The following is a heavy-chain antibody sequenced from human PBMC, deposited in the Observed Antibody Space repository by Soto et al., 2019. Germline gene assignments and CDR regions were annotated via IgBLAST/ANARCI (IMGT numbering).Heavy chain of an antibody. CDR1: GGSISSYY. D-gene: IGHD2-2*01. Sequence: QVQLQESGPGLVKPSETLSLTCTVSGGSISSYYWSWIRQPPGKGLEWIGYIYYSGGTNYNPSLKSRVTISVDTSKNQFSLKLSSVTAADTAVYYCAAINPYCSSTSCQFDYWGQGTLVTVSS. J-gene: IGHJ4*02. CDR3: AAINPYCSSTSCQFDY. CDR2: IYYSGGT. V-gene: IGHV4-59*01.